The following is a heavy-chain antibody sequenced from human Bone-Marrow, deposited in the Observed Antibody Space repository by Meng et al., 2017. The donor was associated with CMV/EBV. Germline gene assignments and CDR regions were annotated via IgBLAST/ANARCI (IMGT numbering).Heavy chain of an antibody. CDR3: ARDLAYYYDSSGYYGMDV. Sequence: GGSLRLSCAASGFTFSSYSMNWVRQAPGKGLEWVSYISSSSSTIYYADSVKGRFTISRDNAKNSLYLQMNSLRAEDTAVYYCARDLAYYYDSSGYYGMDVWGQGTTVTVSS. V-gene: IGHV3-48*04. J-gene: IGHJ6*02. CDR1: GFTFSSYS. D-gene: IGHD3-22*01. CDR2: ISSSSSTI.